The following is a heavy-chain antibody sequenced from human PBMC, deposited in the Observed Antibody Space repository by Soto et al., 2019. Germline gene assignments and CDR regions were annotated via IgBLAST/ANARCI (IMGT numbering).Heavy chain of an antibody. CDR1: GFTFSSYW. D-gene: IGHD1-1*01. J-gene: IGHJ4*02. Sequence: EVQVVEFGGGLVQPGGSLRLSCAGSGFTFSSYWMHWARQAPGKGLEWVSRINSDGSSTNYADSVKGRFTISRDNAKNTVHLQMNSLRAEDTAVYYCVGGTGYWGQGTLVTVSS. V-gene: IGHV3-74*01. CDR2: INSDGSST. CDR3: VGGTGY.